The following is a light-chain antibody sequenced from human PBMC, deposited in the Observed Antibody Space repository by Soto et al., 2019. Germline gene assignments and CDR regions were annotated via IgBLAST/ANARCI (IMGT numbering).Light chain of an antibody. Sequence: QSALTQPPSVSGAPGQRVTISCTGSSSNIGAGYDVHWYQQLPGTAPKLLIYANSNRPSGVPDRFSGSKSDTSASLAITGLQAEDEADYYCQSYDSSLSGFYVFGTGTKLTVL. V-gene: IGLV1-40*01. CDR2: ANS. CDR3: QSYDSSLSGFYV. CDR1: SSNIGAGYD. J-gene: IGLJ1*01.